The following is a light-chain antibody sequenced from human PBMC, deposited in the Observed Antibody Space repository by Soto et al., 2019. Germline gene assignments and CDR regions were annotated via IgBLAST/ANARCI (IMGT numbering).Light chain of an antibody. CDR3: RSYTSSRAYV. Sequence: QSALTQPASVSGSPGQSITISCTGPSSDVGGYNYVSWYQQQSGKAPKLMIHEVSNRPSGVSNRFSGSKSGNTASLTISGLQAEDEADYYCRSYTSSRAYVFGIGTKVTVL. CDR1: SSDVGGYNY. J-gene: IGLJ1*01. V-gene: IGLV2-14*01. CDR2: EVS.